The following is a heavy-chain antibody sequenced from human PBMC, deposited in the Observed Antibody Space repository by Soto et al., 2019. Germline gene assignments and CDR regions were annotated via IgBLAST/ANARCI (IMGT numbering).Heavy chain of an antibody. J-gene: IGHJ6*02. CDR3: AKDRRADWESYYYYAMDV. CDR1: GGTFSSFT. CDR2: IIPIYGTA. D-gene: IGHD1-26*01. V-gene: IGHV1-69*01. Sequence: QLHLVQSGAEVKKPGSSVKVSCKASGGTFSSFTISWVRQAPGQGLEWMGGIIPIYGTANYAQKFQGRVTITADASTRTAYMELSSLRSEDTAVYYCAKDRRADWESYYYYAMDVWGQGTTVTVSS.